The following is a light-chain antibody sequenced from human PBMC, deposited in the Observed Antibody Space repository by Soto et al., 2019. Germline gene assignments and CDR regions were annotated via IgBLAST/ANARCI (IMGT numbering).Light chain of an antibody. J-gene: IGKJ5*01. V-gene: IGKV3-20*01. Sequence: EIVLTQSPGTLSLSPGERATLSCRASQSVSSSYLAWYQQKPGQAPRLLIYGASSRATGIPDRFSGSGSGTDFTLTISRLAPEDFAVYSCQQYSSSPITFGQGTQLEIK. CDR2: GAS. CDR1: QSVSSSY. CDR3: QQYSSSPIT.